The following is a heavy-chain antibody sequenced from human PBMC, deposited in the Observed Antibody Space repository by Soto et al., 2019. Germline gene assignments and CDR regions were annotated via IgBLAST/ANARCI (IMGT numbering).Heavy chain of an antibody. CDR2: ISHSGST. CDR1: GGSISTSDW. D-gene: IGHD3-10*01. J-gene: IGHJ5*02. CDR3: ARGRDYCSSPAFDP. Sequence: QVQLQESGPGLVKPSWTLSLTCAVSGGSISTSDWWNWVRQPPGKGLEWIGEISHSGSTHYNPSLKSRVTISVSKSKNQFSLRLTSVTAADTAVYYCARGRDYCSSPAFDPWGQGTLVTVSS. V-gene: IGHV4-4*02.